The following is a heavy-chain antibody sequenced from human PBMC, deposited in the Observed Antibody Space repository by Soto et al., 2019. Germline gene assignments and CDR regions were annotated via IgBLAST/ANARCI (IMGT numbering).Heavy chain of an antibody. V-gene: IGHV3-33*01. CDR2: IWYDGGKK. CDR1: GFTFSSFG. D-gene: IGHD3-3*01. Sequence: QVQVVESGGGVVQPGRSLRLSCAASGFTFSSFGMHWVRQAPGKGLEWVSLIWYDGGKKSYGDSVKGRFTISRDNSRSTLYLQMNSLRADDTAVYYCARDASYYSLWSGYYPSRNGMDVWGQGTTVSVSS. J-gene: IGHJ6*02. CDR3: ARDASYYSLWSGYYPSRNGMDV.